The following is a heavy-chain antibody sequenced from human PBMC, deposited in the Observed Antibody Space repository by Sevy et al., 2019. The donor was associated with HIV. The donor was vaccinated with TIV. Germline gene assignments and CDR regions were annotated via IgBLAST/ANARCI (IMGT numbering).Heavy chain of an antibody. CDR3: AREERSWPYYYYYGMDV. CDR1: GFTFSSYG. CDR2: IWYDGSNK. Sequence: GGSLRLSCAASGFTFSSYGMHWVRQAPGKGLEWVAVIWYDGSNKYYADSVKGLFTIFRDNSKNTLYLQMNSLRAEDTAVYYCAREERSWPYYYYYGMDVWGQGTTVTVSS. J-gene: IGHJ6*02. V-gene: IGHV3-33*01. D-gene: IGHD6-13*01.